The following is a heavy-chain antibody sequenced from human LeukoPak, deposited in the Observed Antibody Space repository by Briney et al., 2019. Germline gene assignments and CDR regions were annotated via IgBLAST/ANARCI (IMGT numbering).Heavy chain of an antibody. CDR2: ISSSSSTI. J-gene: IGHJ4*02. CDR1: GFTFSSYS. Sequence: GGSLRLSCAASGFTFSSYSMNWVRQAPGKGLEWVSYISSSSSTIYYADSVKGRFTISRDNAKNSLYLQMNSLRAEDTAVYYCARDSYRKYYYDSSGYLPEFDYWGQGTLVTVSS. CDR3: ARDSYRKYYYDSSGYLPEFDY. V-gene: IGHV3-48*01. D-gene: IGHD3-22*01.